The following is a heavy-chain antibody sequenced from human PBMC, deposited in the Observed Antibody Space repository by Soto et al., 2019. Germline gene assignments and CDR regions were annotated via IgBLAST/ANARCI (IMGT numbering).Heavy chain of an antibody. CDR2: IDPSDSYT. J-gene: IGHJ6*02. V-gene: IGHV5-10-1*01. CDR1: GYSFTSYW. Sequence: SGESLKISCKGSGYSFTSYWISWVRQMPGKGLEWMGRIDPSDSYTNYSPSFQGHVTISADKSISTAYLQWSSLKASDTAMYYCARLPLWFGELSLGYGMDVWGQGTTVTVSS. D-gene: IGHD3-10*01. CDR3: ARLPLWFGELSLGYGMDV.